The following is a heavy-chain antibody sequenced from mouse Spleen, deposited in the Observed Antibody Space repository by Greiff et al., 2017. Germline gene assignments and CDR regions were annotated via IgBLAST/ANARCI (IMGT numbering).Heavy chain of an antibody. J-gene: IGHJ3*01. CDR3: ARGGYGSWFAY. CDR1: GFSLTSYG. V-gene: IGHV2-9*02. Sequence: QVQLQQSGPGLVAPSQSLSITCTVSGFSLTSYGVHWVRQPPGKGLEWLGVIWAGGSTNYNSALMSRLSISKDNSKSQVFLKMNSLQTDDTAMYYCARGGYGSWFAYWGQGTLVTVSA. D-gene: IGHD1-2*01. CDR2: IWAGGST.